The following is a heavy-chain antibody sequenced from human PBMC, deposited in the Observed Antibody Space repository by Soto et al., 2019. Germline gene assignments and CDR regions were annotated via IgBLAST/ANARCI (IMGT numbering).Heavy chain of an antibody. CDR2: ISESADSS. D-gene: IGHD2-2*01. J-gene: IGHJ4*02. CDR3: AKVGIGSCSHKHHFEH. Sequence: LRLSCTASGFTFSSFGMAWVRQAPGKGLEWVSAISESADSSYYADSVKGRFTIPRDNPRNTLYLQMDSLRAEDTGVYFCAKVGIGSCSHKHHFEHWGQGTQVTVSS. V-gene: IGHV3-23*01. CDR1: GFTFSSFG.